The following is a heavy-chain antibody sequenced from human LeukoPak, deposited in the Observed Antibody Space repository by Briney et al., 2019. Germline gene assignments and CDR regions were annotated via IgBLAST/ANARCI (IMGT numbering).Heavy chain of an antibody. CDR3: ARRGSSSSWYGMDY. D-gene: IGHD6-13*01. V-gene: IGHV3-20*04. J-gene: IGHJ4*02. Sequence: GGSLRLSCAASGFTFDDYGMSWVRQAPGKGLEWVSGINWNGGSTVYADSVKGRFTISRDNAKNSLYLQMNSLRAEDTALYYCARRGSSSSWYGMDYWGQGTLVTVSS. CDR1: GFTFDDYG. CDR2: INWNGGST.